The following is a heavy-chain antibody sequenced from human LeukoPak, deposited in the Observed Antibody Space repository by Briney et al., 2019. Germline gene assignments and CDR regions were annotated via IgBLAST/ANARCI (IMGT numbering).Heavy chain of an antibody. CDR2: IKRKSDGGTT. V-gene: IGHV3-15*01. J-gene: IGHJ4*02. Sequence: GGSLRLSCAACGFSFNDAWMSWVRQVPGKGLEWVGRIKRKSDGGTTDYAAPVKGRFTISRDDSKNTLYLQMNSLKTEDTAVYYCTTCSGGSCSHFDYWGQGTLVTLSS. D-gene: IGHD2-15*01. CDR1: GFSFNDAW. CDR3: TTCSGGSCSHFDY.